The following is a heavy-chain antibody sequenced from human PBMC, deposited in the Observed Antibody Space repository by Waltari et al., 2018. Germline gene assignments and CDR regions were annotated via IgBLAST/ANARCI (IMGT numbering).Heavy chain of an antibody. CDR2: LFYSGST. CDR3: ERERVGSSDY. J-gene: IGHJ4*02. V-gene: IGHV4-39*07. D-gene: IGHD1-26*01. Sequence: QLQLQESGPGLVKPSETLSLTCTVSGGSISSNSYYWGWIRQPPGKGLEWIGRLFYSGSTYYNPSLKSRVTISVDPSKNQFSLKLSSVSAADTAVYYCERERVGSSDYWGQGTLVTVSS. CDR1: GGSISSNSYY.